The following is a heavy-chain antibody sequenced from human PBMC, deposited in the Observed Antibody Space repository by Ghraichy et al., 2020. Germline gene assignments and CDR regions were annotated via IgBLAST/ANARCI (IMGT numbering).Heavy chain of an antibody. V-gene: IGHV3-23*01. CDR2: ISGSGGST. D-gene: IGHD3-3*01. J-gene: IGHJ4*02. CDR3: AKEKPSITIFGVVIIPGYFDY. CDR1: GFTFSSYA. Sequence: GESLNISCAASGFTFSSYAMSWVRQAPGKGLEWVSAISGSGGSTYYADSVKGRFTISRDNSKNTLYLQMNSLRAEDTAVYYCAKEKPSITIFGVVIIPGYFDYWGQGTLVTVSS.